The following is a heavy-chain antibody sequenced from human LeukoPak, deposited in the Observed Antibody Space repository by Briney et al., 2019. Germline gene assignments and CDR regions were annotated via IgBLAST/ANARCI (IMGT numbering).Heavy chain of an antibody. Sequence: GGPLRLSCAASGFTFSIVAISSVRQAAGKGLEWVSAISGGGGSTYYADSVEGRFTISRDNSKNTLYLQMNSLRAEDTAVYYCAKRDWIIVTSTYYYYMDVWGKGTTVTVSS. CDR2: ISGGGGST. D-gene: IGHD5-12*01. CDR3: AKRDWIIVTSTYYYYMDV. V-gene: IGHV3-23*01. CDR1: GFTFSIVA. J-gene: IGHJ6*03.